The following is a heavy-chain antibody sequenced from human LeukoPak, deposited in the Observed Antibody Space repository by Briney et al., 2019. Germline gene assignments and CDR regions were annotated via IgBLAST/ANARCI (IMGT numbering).Heavy chain of an antibody. CDR2: IKSKTDGGTT. CDR3: ATELWFGDPPE. CDR1: GFTFSDAW. J-gene: IGHJ4*02. D-gene: IGHD3-10*01. V-gene: IGHV3-15*01. Sequence: GGSLRLSCAASGFTFSDAWMSWVRQAPGKGLEWVGRIKSKTDGGTTDYAAPVKGRFTISRDDSKYTLYLQMNSLKTEDTAVYYCATELWFGDPPEGGQGTLVTVSS.